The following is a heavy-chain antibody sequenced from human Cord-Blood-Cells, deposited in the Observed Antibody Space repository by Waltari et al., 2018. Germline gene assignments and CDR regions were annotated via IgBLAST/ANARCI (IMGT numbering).Heavy chain of an antibody. D-gene: IGHD6-6*01. CDR3: ATAAYSSSSYYYYYYGMDV. J-gene: IGHJ6*02. V-gene: IGHV1-24*01. CDR1: GYTLTELS. CDR2: FDPEDGET. Sequence: QVQLVQSGAEVKKPGASVKVSCKVSGYTLTELSMPWVRQAPGKGLEWMGGFDPEDGETIYAQKFQGRVTMTEDTSTDTAYMELSSLRSEDTAVYYCATAAYSSSSYYYYYYGMDVWGQGTTVTVSS.